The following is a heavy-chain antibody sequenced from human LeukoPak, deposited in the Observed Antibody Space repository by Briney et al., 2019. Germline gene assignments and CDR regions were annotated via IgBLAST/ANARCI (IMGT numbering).Heavy chain of an antibody. J-gene: IGHJ6*03. V-gene: IGHV1-69*13. CDR3: ARADPYSGSSLVPYYYYMDV. CDR1: GYTFTGYY. Sequence: SVKVSCKASGYTFTGYYMHWVRQAPGQGLEWMGGIIPIFGTANYAQKFQGRVTITADESTSTAYMELSSLRSEDTAVYYCARADPYSGSSLVPYYYYMDVWGKGTTVTISS. D-gene: IGHD1-26*01. CDR2: IIPIFGTA.